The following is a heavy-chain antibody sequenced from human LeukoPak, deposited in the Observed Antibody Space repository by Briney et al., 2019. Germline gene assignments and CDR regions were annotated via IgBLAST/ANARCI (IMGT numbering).Heavy chain of an antibody. J-gene: IGHJ4*02. CDR2: ISGYNGNT. Sequence: ASVKVSCKASGYTFTSYGISWVRQAPGQGLEWMGWISGYNGNTNYAQNLQGRVTMTTDTSTSTAYMELSRLRSDDTAVYYCARGLDYDILTGYFRDYWGQGTLVTVSS. CDR3: ARGLDYDILTGYFRDY. V-gene: IGHV1-18*01. CDR1: GYTFTSYG. D-gene: IGHD3-9*01.